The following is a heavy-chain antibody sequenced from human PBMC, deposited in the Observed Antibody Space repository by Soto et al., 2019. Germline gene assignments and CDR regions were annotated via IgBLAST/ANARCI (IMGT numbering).Heavy chain of an antibody. V-gene: IGHV4-4*02. CDR2: IYHSGST. Sequence: PSETLSLTCAVSSGSISSSNWWSWVRQPPGKGLEWIGEIYHSGSTNYNPSLKSRVTISVDKSKNQFSLKLSSVTAADTAVYYCARVVGYYYYYMDVWGKGTTVTVSS. J-gene: IGHJ6*03. CDR3: ARVVGYYYYYMDV. CDR1: SGSISSSNW. D-gene: IGHD3-16*02.